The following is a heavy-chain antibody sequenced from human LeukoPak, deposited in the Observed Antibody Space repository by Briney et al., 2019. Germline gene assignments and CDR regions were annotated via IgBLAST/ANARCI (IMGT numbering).Heavy chain of an antibody. CDR1: EFTFSSYW. V-gene: IGHV3-7*03. J-gene: IGHJ4*02. D-gene: IGHD5-24*01. Sequence: GGSLRLSCEASEFTFSSYWMHWVRQPPGKGLEWVANTNEAGVEKYHVDSVKGRFTIFRDNAKNSLYLQMNNLRAEDTAVYYCARNGVRRDGRNQDYWGQGTLVTVSS. CDR2: TNEAGVEK. CDR3: ARNGVRRDGRNQDY.